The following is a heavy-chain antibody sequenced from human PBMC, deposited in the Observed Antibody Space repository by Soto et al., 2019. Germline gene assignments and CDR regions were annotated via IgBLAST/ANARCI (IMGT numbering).Heavy chain of an antibody. CDR3: ARFESGYGSGGSCLPFDY. CDR2: ISAYNGNT. J-gene: IGHJ4*02. D-gene: IGHD2-15*01. CDR1: GYTFTSYG. V-gene: IGHV1-18*01. Sequence: ASVKVSCKASGYTFTSYGISWVRQAPGQGLEWMGWISAYNGNTNYAQKLQGRVTMTTDTSTSTAYMELRSLRSDDTAVYYCARFESGYGSGGSCLPFDYWGQGTLVTVSS.